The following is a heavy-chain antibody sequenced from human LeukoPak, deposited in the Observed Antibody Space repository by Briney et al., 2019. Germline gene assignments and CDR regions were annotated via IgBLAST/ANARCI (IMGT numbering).Heavy chain of an antibody. CDR1: LDSTTSNF. D-gene: IGHD1-14*01. Sequence: SETLSLTRTVSLDSTTSNFWSWVRQPPGKGLEWIGEIHRSGSPNYNPPLQSRVTISIDRSRNQIALELSSVTAADTAVYYCAREILGGFNPGAYWGQGTLVTVSS. CDR3: AREILGGFNPGAY. CDR2: IHRSGSP. V-gene: IGHV4-4*02. J-gene: IGHJ4*02.